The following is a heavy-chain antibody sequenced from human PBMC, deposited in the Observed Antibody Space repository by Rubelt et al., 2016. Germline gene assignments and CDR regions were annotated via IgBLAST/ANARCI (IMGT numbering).Heavy chain of an antibody. CDR3: ARGSYYFDY. D-gene: IGHD2-21*01. CDR2: ISSSSNSI. J-gene: IGHJ4*02. CDR1: GFTFSSYS. Sequence: EVQLEESGGGLVKHGGSIRLSCAASGFTFSSYSMNWVRQAPGKGLEWVSYISSSSNSIYYADSVKGRFTISRDNAKNTLYLQMNSLRDEDTAVYYCARGSYYFDYWGQGTLVTVSS. V-gene: IGHV3-48*02.